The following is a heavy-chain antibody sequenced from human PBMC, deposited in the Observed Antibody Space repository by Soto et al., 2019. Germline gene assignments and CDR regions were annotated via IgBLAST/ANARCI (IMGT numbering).Heavy chain of an antibody. D-gene: IGHD2-21*02. CDR2: IYHSGST. J-gene: IGHJ3*02. V-gene: IGHV4-4*02. Sequence: QVQLQESGPGLVKPSGTLSLTCAVSGGSISSSNWWSWVRQPPGKGLEWIGEIYHSGSTNYNPSLKSRVTISVDKSKNQFSLKLSSVTAADTDVYYCARDCTHIVVVTENDAFDIWGQGTMVTVSS. CDR3: ARDCTHIVVVTENDAFDI. CDR1: GGSISSSNW.